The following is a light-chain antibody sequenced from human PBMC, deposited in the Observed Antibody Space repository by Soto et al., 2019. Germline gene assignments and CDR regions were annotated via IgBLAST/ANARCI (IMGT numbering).Light chain of an antibody. V-gene: IGLV2-14*01. CDR1: SSDVGGYTY. Sequence: QSVLTQPASVSGSPGQSITISCAGTSSDVGGYTYVSWYQQHPGKAPKLMIYDVSNRPSGVSNRFSGSKSGNTASLTISGRQAEDEADYYCTSYTSSSTPYVFGGGTKVTVL. CDR2: DVS. J-gene: IGLJ1*01. CDR3: TSYTSSSTPYV.